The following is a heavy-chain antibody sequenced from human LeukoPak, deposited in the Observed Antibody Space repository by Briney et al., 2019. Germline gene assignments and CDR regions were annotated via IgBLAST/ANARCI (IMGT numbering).Heavy chain of an antibody. Sequence: SETLSLTCTVSGGSINSYYWSWIRQPAGKGLEWIGRIYTSGSTNYNPSLKSRVTMSVDTSKNQFSLKLSSVTAADTAVYYCAREIWSNDYVWGSYRYYFDYWGQGTLVTVSS. CDR1: GGSINSYY. CDR3: AREIWSNDYVWGSYRYYFDY. D-gene: IGHD3-16*02. CDR2: IYTSGST. V-gene: IGHV4-4*07. J-gene: IGHJ4*02.